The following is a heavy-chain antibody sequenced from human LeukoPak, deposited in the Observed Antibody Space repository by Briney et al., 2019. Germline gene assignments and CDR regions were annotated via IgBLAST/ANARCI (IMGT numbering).Heavy chain of an antibody. Sequence: GGSLRLSCSASGFTFSTYAMHWVRQAPGKGLETVSTINTNGDDTYYADSVKGRFTISRDNSKRTLYLQMSSLRAEDTAVYYCVKDLRGGGYYTSFDYWGQGTLVTVSS. J-gene: IGHJ4*02. V-gene: IGHV3-64D*09. D-gene: IGHD3-10*01. CDR3: VKDLRGGGYYTSFDY. CDR1: GFTFSTYA. CDR2: INTNGDDT.